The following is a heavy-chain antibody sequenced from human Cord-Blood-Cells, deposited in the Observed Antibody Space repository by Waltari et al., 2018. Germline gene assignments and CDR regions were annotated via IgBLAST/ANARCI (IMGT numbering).Heavy chain of an antibody. CDR2: INHSGST. D-gene: IGHD3-10*01. CDR1: GGSFRGYS. V-gene: IGHV4-34*01. Sequence: QVQLQQWGAGLLKPSETLSLTCAVYGGSFRGYSWSWIRQPPGKGLEWIGEINHSGSTNYNPSLKSRVTISVDTSKNQFSLKLSSVTAADTAVYYCARTIRGCGVYWGQGTLVTVSS. J-gene: IGHJ4*02. CDR3: ARTIRGCGVY.